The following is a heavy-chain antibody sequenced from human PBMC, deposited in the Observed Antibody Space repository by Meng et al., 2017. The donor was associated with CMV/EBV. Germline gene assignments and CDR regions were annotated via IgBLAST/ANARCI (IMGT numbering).Heavy chain of an antibody. D-gene: IGHD2-2*02. CDR2: ISSSSSYI. V-gene: IGHV3-21*01. CDR1: GFTVSSYS. Sequence: GGSLRLSCAASGFTVSSYSMNWVRQAPGPGLEWVSSISSSSSYIYYADSVKGRFTISRDNAKNSLYLQMNSLRAEDTAVYYCARVKCSSTSCYIRDYYYGMDVWGQGTTVTVSS. CDR3: ARVKCSSTSCYIRDYYYGMDV. J-gene: IGHJ6*02.